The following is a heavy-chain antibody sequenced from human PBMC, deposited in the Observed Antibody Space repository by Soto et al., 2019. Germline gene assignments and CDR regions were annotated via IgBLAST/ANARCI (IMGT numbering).Heavy chain of an antibody. V-gene: IGHV1-69*13. Sequence: SGKVSCKASGGNFSSYAISWVGQAPGQGVGWLGGIIPIFDTANYAQNVQGGVTITADEYTSTAYMELSSLRSEDTAVYYCARHDCISSSCYYYYYNGMDVWGQGTTVTVSS. J-gene: IGHJ6*02. CDR3: ARHDCISSSCYYYYYNGMDV. D-gene: IGHD2-2*01. CDR1: GGNFSSYA. CDR2: IIPIFDTA.